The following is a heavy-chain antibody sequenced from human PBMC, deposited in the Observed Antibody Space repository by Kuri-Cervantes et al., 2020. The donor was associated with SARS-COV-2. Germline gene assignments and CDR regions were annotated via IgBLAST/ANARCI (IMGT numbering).Heavy chain of an antibody. Sequence: GEPLKISCAASGFTFSSSSINWVRQAPGKGLEWVSYISSGSNSIYYADSVKGRFTISRDNSKNSLYLQMNSLRVEDTAVYYCARERGVIPAGLGWFDPWGQGTLVTVSS. J-gene: IGHJ5*02. CDR2: ISSGSNSI. CDR1: GFTFSSSS. V-gene: IGHV3-48*01. CDR3: ARERGVIPAGLGWFDP. D-gene: IGHD2-2*01.